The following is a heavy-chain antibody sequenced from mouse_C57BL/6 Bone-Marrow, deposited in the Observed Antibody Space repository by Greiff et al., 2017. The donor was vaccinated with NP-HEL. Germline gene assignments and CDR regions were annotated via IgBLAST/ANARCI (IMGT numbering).Heavy chain of an antibody. CDR2: ISSGGSYT. D-gene: IGHD2-3*01. CDR1: GFTFSSYG. Sequence: EVQLVESGGDLVKPGGSLKLSCAASGFTFSSYGMSWVRQTPDKRLEWVATISSGGSYTYYPDSVKGRFTISRDNAKNTLYLQMSSLKSEDTAMYYCARQGRWLLPWFAYWGQGTLVTVSA. J-gene: IGHJ3*01. CDR3: ARQGRWLLPWFAY. V-gene: IGHV5-6*01.